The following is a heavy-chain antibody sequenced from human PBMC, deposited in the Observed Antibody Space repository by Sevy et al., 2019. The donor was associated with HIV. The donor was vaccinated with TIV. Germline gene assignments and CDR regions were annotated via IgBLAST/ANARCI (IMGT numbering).Heavy chain of an antibody. V-gene: IGHV3-11*06. J-gene: IGHJ4*02. CDR1: GFTFSDYY. Sequence: GGSLRLSCAVSGFTFSDYYMSWIRQAPGKGLEWVSVISSGSTYTKYADSVKGRFTISRDNAKNSLYLQMNSLRVEDTAVYYCSRDRVNYAGQYFDYWGQGTLVTVSS. CDR3: SRDRVNYAGQYFDY. D-gene: IGHD1-7*01. CDR2: ISSGSTYT.